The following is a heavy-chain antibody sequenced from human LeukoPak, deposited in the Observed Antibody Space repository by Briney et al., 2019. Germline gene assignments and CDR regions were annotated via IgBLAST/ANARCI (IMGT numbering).Heavy chain of an antibody. D-gene: IGHD1-26*01. V-gene: IGHV4-34*01. J-gene: IGHJ6*03. CDR1: GGSFSGYY. Sequence: SETLSLTCAVYGGSFSGYYWSWIRQPPGKGLEWIGEINHSGSTNYNPSLKSRVTISVDTSKNQFSLKLSSVTAADTAVYYCARRGATLVSYYYYYMDVWGKGTTVTVSS. CDR3: ARRGATLVSYYYYYMDV. CDR2: INHSGST.